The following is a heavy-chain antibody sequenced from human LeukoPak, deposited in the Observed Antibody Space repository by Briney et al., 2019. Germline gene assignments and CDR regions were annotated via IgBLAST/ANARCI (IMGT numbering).Heavy chain of an antibody. Sequence: PSETLSLTCTVSGGSISSGDYYWSWIRQPPGKGLEWIGYIYYSGNTHYNPSLKSRVIISVDTSKNQFSLKLSSVTAADTAVYYCARVPNYCSGGSCYDYWGQGTLVTVSS. J-gene: IGHJ4*02. CDR1: GGSISSGDYY. CDR3: ARVPNYCSGGSCYDY. V-gene: IGHV4-61*08. D-gene: IGHD2-15*01. CDR2: IYYSGNT.